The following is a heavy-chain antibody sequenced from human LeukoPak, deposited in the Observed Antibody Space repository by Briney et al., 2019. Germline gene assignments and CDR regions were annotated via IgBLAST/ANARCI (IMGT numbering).Heavy chain of an antibody. V-gene: IGHV3-48*03. Sequence: GGSLRLSCAASGFKFDDYGMHWVRQAPGKGLEWVSYISSSGSTIYYADSVKGRFTISRDNAKNSLYLQMNSLRAEDTAVYYCAELGITMIGGVWGKGTTVTISS. CDR1: GFKFDDYG. D-gene: IGHD3-10*02. CDR3: AELGITMIGGV. J-gene: IGHJ6*04. CDR2: ISSSGSTI.